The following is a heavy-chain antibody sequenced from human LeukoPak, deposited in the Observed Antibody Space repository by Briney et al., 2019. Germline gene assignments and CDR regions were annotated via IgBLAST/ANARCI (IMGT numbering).Heavy chain of an antibody. V-gene: IGHV1-69*13. J-gene: IGHJ4*02. CDR2: IIPIFGTA. D-gene: IGHD3-22*01. Sequence: ASVKVSCKASGGTFSSYAISWVRQAPGQGLEWMGGIIPIFGTANYAQKFQGRVTITADESTSTAYMELSSLRSEDTAVYYCARARTDDSSGSPDCWGQGTLVTVSS. CDR3: ARARTDDSSGSPDC. CDR1: GGTFSSYA.